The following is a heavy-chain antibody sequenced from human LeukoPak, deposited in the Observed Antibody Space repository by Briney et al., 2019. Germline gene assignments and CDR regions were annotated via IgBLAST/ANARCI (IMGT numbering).Heavy chain of an antibody. CDR3: AIVSYDSSGAADYFDY. D-gene: IGHD3-22*01. V-gene: IGHV3-66*01. CDR1: GFTVSSNY. J-gene: IGHJ4*02. CDR2: IYSGGST. Sequence: SGGSLRLSCAASGFTVSSNYMSWVRQAPGKGLEWVSVIYSGGSTYYADSVKGRFTISRDNSKNTLYLQMNSLRAEDTAVYYCAIVSYDSSGAADYFDYWGQGTLVTVSS.